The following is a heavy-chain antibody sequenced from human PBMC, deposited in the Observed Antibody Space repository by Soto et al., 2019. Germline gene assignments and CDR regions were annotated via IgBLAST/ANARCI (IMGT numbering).Heavy chain of an antibody. D-gene: IGHD6-13*01. Sequence: QLQLQESGPGLVKPSETLSLTCTVSGGSISSSSYYWGWIRQPPGKGLEWIGSIYYSGSTYYNPSLKNRVTISVDTSKNQFALKLSSVTAADTAVYYCARLRYSKGAFDIWGQGTMVSVSS. CDR2: IYYSGST. CDR1: GGSISSSSYY. V-gene: IGHV4-39*01. J-gene: IGHJ3*02. CDR3: ARLRYSKGAFDI.